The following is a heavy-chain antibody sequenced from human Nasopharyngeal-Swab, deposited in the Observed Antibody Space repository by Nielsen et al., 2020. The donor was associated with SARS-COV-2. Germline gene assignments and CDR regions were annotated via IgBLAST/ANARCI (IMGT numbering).Heavy chain of an antibody. CDR3: AKVGVIDIVVVPAAISTYYFDY. Sequence: GGSLRLSCEASGFTFSSYWMSWVRQAPGKGLEWVSAISGSGGSTYYADSVKGRFTISRDNSKNTLYLQMNSLRAEDTAVYYCAKVGVIDIVVVPAAISTYYFDYWGQGTLVTVSS. CDR1: GFTFSSYW. V-gene: IGHV3-23*01. CDR2: ISGSGGST. D-gene: IGHD2-2*01. J-gene: IGHJ4*02.